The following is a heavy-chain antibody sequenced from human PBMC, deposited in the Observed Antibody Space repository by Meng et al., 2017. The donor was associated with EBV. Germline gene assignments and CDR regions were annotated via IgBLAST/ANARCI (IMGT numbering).Heavy chain of an antibody. CDR3: ASESGRGYTPDY. CDR2: FLPRLGAP. CDR1: GGPFRYYA. J-gene: IGHJ4*02. D-gene: IGHD3-10*01. V-gene: IGHV1-69*01. Sequence: QVRLVQAAAEVKKPGSSVKVSCKTSGGPFRYYAISWVRQAPGQGLEWLGGFLPRLGAPNYAQKFRGRVKITADESTSTHYMDLSSLRSEDTAIYYCASESGRGYTPDYWGQGTLVTVSS.